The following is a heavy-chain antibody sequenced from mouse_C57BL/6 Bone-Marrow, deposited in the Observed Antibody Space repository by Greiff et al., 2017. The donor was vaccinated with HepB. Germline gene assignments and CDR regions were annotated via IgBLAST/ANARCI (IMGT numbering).Heavy chain of an antibody. CDR2: IYPSDSET. J-gene: IGHJ1*03. CDR1: GYTFTSYW. D-gene: IGHD1-1*01. V-gene: IGHV1-61*01. Sequence: VQLQQPGAELVRPGSSVKLSCKASGYTFTSYWMDWVKQRPGQGLEWIGNIYPSDSETHYNQKFKDKATLTVDKSSSTAYMQLSSLTSEDSAVYYCARKYYGSSSRYFDVWGTGTTVTVSS. CDR3: ARKYYGSSSRYFDV.